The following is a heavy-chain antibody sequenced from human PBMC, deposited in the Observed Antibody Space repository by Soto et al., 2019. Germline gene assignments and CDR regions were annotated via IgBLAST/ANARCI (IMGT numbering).Heavy chain of an antibody. D-gene: IGHD1-1*01. V-gene: IGHV4-34*01. Sequence: QVQLQQWGAGLLKPSETLSLTCAVYGESLSGYYGNWIRQSPGKGMEWIGEINYSGNTNYNPSLKIRVTISIDTSKNQFSLNMSSVPAADTAVYYCARTRNLDVWGQGTTVIVSS. CDR1: GESLSGYY. J-gene: IGHJ6*02. CDR2: INYSGNT. CDR3: ARTRNLDV.